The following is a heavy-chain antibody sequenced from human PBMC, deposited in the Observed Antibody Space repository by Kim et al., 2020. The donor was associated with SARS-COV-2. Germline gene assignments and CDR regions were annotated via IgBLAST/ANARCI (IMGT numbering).Heavy chain of an antibody. D-gene: IGHD6-13*01. CDR2: IRSKAYGGTT. CDR3: TRDLEAAAGTLFDY. CDR1: GFTFGDYA. V-gene: IGHV3-49*04. J-gene: IGHJ4*02. Sequence: GGSLRLSCTASGFTFGDYAMSWVRQAPGKGLEWVGFIRSKAYGGTTEYAASVKGRFTISRDDSKSIAYLQMNSLKTEDTAVYYCTRDLEAAAGTLFDYWGQGTLVTVSS.